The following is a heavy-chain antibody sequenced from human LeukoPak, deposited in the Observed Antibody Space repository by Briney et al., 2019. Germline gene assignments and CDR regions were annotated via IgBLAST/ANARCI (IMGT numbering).Heavy chain of an antibody. D-gene: IGHD2-2*01. V-gene: IGHV4-34*01. J-gene: IGHJ4*02. Sequence: GSLRLSCAASGFTFSSYWMHWIRQPPGKGLEWIGEINHSGSTNYNPSLKSRVTISVDTSKNQFSLKLSSVTAADTAVYYCARSGYCSSTSCYPFDYWGQGTLVTVSS. CDR2: INHSGST. CDR1: GFTFSSYW. CDR3: ARSGYCSSTSCYPFDY.